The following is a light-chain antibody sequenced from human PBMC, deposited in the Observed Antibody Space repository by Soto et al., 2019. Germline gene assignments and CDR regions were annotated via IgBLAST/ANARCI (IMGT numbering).Light chain of an antibody. J-gene: IGLJ1*01. CDR3: SSYAGSSNV. CDR2: EVN. CDR1: SSDVGRYSY. V-gene: IGLV2-8*01. Sequence: QSALTQPRSVSGSPGQSVSISCTGTSSDVGRYSYVSWYQQHPGKAPKLMIYEVNKRPSGVPDRFSGSKSGNTASLTVSGLQAEDEADYYCSSYAGSSNVFGTGTKLTVL.